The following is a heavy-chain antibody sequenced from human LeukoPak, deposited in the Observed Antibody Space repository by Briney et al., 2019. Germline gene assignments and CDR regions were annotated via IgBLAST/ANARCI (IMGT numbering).Heavy chain of an antibody. V-gene: IGHV3-7*01. CDR1: GFSFSGYW. Sequence: GGSLRLSCAASGFSFSGYWMTWVRQAPGKGLEWAANINQDGSEKYYVDSVKGRFTISRDNAKNSLYLQMNSLTAEDTAVYYCARECFGESTFDPWGQGTLVTVSS. D-gene: IGHD3-10*01. CDR3: ARECFGESTFDP. J-gene: IGHJ5*02. CDR2: INQDGSEK.